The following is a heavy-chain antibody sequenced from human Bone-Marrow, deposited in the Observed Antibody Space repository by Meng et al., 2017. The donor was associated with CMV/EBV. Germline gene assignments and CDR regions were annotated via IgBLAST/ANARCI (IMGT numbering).Heavy chain of an antibody. J-gene: IGHJ2*01. V-gene: IGHV1-2*02. Sequence: VQLVQSGGEVKETGASVTFPCKASGYTFPGYYMHWVRQAPGQGLEWMGWINPNSGGTNYAQKFQGRVTMTRDTSISTAYMELSRLRSDDTAVYYCARIPRGYFDLWGRGTLVTVSS. CDR1: GYTFPGYY. CDR2: INPNSGGT. CDR3: ARIPRGYFDL.